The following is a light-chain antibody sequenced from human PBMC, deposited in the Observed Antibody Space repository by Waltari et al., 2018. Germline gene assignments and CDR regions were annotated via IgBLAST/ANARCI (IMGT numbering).Light chain of an antibody. V-gene: IGLV3-21*04. Sequence: SYVLTQPPSVSVAPGKTARITCGENNIESKSVHWYQQKPGQAPILVISYDSDRPAGIPERFSGSNSGNTATLTISRVEAGDEADYYCQVWDANTDPGVFGTGTEVTVL. CDR3: QVWDANTDPGV. CDR1: NIESKS. J-gene: IGLJ1*01. CDR2: YDS.